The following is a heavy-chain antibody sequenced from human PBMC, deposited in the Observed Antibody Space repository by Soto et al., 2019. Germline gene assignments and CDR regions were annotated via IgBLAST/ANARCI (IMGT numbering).Heavy chain of an antibody. D-gene: IGHD1-26*01. V-gene: IGHV1-18*01. CDR2: ISAYNGNT. CDR1: GYTFTSYG. CDR3: ARAPGIVGAKSYYSYGMDV. Sequence: QVQLVQSGAEVKKPGASVKVSCKASGYTFTSYGISWVRQAPGQGLEWMGWISAYNGNTNYAQKLQGRLTMTTDTSTSTAYMELRSLRSDDTAVYYCARAPGIVGAKSYYSYGMDVWGQGTTVTVSS. J-gene: IGHJ6*02.